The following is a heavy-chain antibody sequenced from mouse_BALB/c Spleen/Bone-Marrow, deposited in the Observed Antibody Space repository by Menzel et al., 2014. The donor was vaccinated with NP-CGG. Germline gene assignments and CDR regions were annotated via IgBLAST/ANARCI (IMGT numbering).Heavy chain of an antibody. CDR3: TRRTGDPY. CDR2: IDPKTGDT. CDR1: GYTFTDYE. Sequence: VKLVESGAELVRPGASVTLSCKASGYTFTDYEMHWVKQTPVHGLEWIGTIDPKTGDTAYNQKFKGKATLTAVKSSSTAYMELRSLTSEDSAVYYCTRRTGDPYWGQGTLVTVSA. J-gene: IGHJ3*01. D-gene: IGHD4-1*01. V-gene: IGHV1-15*01.